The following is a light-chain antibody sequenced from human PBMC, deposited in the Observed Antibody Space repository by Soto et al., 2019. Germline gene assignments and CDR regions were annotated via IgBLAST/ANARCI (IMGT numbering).Light chain of an antibody. CDR3: LQSIYLPLT. J-gene: IGKJ4*02. V-gene: IGKV2-29*03. CDR1: LSLLYSDGKTY. Sequence: DVVMTQTPVSLSVTPGQAASISCKSTLSLLYSDGKTYLYWYLQKPGKAPQLLIYEGSRRSSGVAERFSGTGSGKNFTLTISRVEADDGGIYYCLQSIYLPLTFGGGTTVEIK. CDR2: EGS.